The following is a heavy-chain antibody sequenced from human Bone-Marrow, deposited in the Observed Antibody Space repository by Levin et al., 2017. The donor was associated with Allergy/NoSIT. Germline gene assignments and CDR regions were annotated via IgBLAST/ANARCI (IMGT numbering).Heavy chain of an antibody. CDR1: GFIFSNFW. CDR2: IKPDGTGA. J-gene: IGHJ4*02. Sequence: GESLKISCAASGFIFSNFWMHWVRQVPGKGLMFVSTIKPDGTGANYADSVKGRFTISRDNSKNTLFLEMNSLRVEDTGVYYCARDNGHCSGGSCFSPDFDYWGQGIQVTVSS. CDR3: ARDNGHCSGGSCFSPDFDY. D-gene: IGHD2-15*01. V-gene: IGHV3-74*01.